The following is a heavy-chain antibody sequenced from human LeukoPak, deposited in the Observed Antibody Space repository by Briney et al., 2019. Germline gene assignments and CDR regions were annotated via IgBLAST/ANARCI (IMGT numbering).Heavy chain of an antibody. D-gene: IGHD3-22*01. V-gene: IGHV4-59*01. CDR1: GGSIGSYY. J-gene: IGHJ4*02. CDR2: VHHSGST. CDR3: ARRGYYYDRSGYYYFDY. Sequence: SETLSLTCTVSGGSIGSYYWGWIRQPPGKGLEWIGDVHHSGSTDYIPSLKSRVTISVDTSKNQFSLKLSSVTAADTAVYYCARRGYYYDRSGYYYFDYWGQGTLVTVSS.